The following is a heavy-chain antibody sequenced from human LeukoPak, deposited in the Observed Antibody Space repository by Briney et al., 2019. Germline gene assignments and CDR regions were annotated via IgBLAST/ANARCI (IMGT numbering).Heavy chain of an antibody. J-gene: IGHJ4*02. Sequence: GESPKISCKGSGYNFPSHWIGRVRQMPGKGLEWMGFIYPGDSDTRYSPSLQGQVTISADKSISAAYLQWSSLKASDTAMYYCARSLTGTNVDYWGQGTLVTVSS. CDR3: ARSLTGTNVDY. D-gene: IGHD1-7*01. V-gene: IGHV5-51*01. CDR1: GYNFPSHW. CDR2: IYPGDSDT.